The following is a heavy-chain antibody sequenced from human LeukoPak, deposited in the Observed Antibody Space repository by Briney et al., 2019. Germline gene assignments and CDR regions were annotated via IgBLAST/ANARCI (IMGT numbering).Heavy chain of an antibody. V-gene: IGHV3-30*02. CDR1: GFTFSNSG. J-gene: IGHJ4*02. D-gene: IGHD3-22*01. CDR3: AKASAMIVVVSKHFDY. Sequence: GGSLRLSCAASGFTFSNSGMHWVRQAPGKGLDWVAFIWSDGSEQYYADSVKGRFAISRDNSKNTLYLQMNSLRAEDTAVYYCAKASAMIVVVSKHFDYWGQGTLVTVSS. CDR2: IWSDGSEQ.